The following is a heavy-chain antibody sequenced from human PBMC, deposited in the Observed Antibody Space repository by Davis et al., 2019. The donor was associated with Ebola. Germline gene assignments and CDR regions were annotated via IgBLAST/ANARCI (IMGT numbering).Heavy chain of an antibody. CDR3: ARTRYYPYYYGMDV. CDR1: GGSISSYY. V-gene: IGHV4-59*01. J-gene: IGHJ6*02. Sequence: MPSETLSLTCTVPGGSISSYYWSWIRQPPGKGLEWIGYIYYSGSTNYNPSLKSRVTISVDTSKNQFSLKLSSVTAADTAVYYCARTRYYPYYYGMDVWGQGTTVTVSS. CDR2: IYYSGST.